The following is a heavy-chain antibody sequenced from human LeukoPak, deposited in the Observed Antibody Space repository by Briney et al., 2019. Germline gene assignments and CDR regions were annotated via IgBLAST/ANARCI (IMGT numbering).Heavy chain of an antibody. Sequence: SETLSLTCAVYGGSSSGYYWSWIRQPPGKGLEWIGEINHSGSTNYNPSLKSRVTISVDTSKNQFSLKLSSVTAADTAVYYCARVGYYGSWGQGTLVTVSS. J-gene: IGHJ4*02. CDR3: ARVGYYGS. D-gene: IGHD3-10*01. V-gene: IGHV4-34*01. CDR1: GGSSSGYY. CDR2: INHSGST.